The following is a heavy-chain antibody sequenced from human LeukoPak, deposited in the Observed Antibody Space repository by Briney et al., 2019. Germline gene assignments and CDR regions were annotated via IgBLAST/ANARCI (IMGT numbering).Heavy chain of an antibody. V-gene: IGHV3-23*01. Sequence: GGSLRLSCAASGFTFSNYAISWVRQAPGKGLEWVSSISGSGGSTYYADSVKGRFTISRDNSKNTLYLQMNSLRAEDTAVYYCAKEVQQWLVPGDAFDIWGQGTMVTVSS. CDR2: ISGSGGST. D-gene: IGHD6-19*01. J-gene: IGHJ3*02. CDR1: GFTFSNYA. CDR3: AKEVQQWLVPGDAFDI.